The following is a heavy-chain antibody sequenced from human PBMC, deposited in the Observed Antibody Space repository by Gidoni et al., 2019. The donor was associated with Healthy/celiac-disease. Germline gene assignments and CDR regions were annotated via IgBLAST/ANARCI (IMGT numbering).Heavy chain of an antibody. J-gene: IGHJ6*02. CDR1: GYTFTSYG. V-gene: IGHV1-18*01. Sequence: QVQLVQSGAEVTKPGASVKVSCKASGYTFTSYGFSRVPQAPGQGHEWMGWISAYNGNTNYAQKRQGRVTMTTDTSTSTAYMELRSLRSDDTAVYYCARDPPYSSGWYWAQPLFSTGMDVWGQGTTVTVSS. CDR3: ARDPPYSSGWYWAQPLFSTGMDV. CDR2: ISAYNGNT. D-gene: IGHD6-19*01.